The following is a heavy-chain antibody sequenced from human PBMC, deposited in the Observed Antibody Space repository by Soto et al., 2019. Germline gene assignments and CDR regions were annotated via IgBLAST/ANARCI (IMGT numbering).Heavy chain of an antibody. J-gene: IGHJ6*02. CDR2: INHSGST. CDR1: GGSFSGYY. Sequence: SETLSLTCAVYGGSFSGYYWSWIRQPPGKGLEWIGEINHSGSTNYNPSLKSRVTISVDTSKNQFSLKLSSVTAADTAVYYCARRYSSGWFQGGMDVWGQGTTVTVSS. V-gene: IGHV4-34*01. CDR3: ARRYSSGWFQGGMDV. D-gene: IGHD6-19*01.